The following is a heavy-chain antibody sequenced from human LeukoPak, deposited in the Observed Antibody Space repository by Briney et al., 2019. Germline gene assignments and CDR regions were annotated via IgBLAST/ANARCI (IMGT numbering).Heavy chain of an antibody. V-gene: IGHV4-59*01. CDR2: IYYSGST. Sequence: SETLSLTCTVSGGSISSYYWSWIRQPPGKGLEWIGYIYYSGSTNYNPSLKSRVTISVDTSKNQFSLKLSSVTAADTAVYYCARDHSPYGMDVWSKGTTVTVSS. J-gene: IGHJ6*04. D-gene: IGHD2-21*01. CDR3: ARDHSPYGMDV. CDR1: GGSISSYY.